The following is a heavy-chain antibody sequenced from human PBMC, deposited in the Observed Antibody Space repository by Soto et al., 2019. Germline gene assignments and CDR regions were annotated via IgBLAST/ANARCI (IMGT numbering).Heavy chain of an antibody. V-gene: IGHV3-64*01. CDR2: ISSNGGST. D-gene: IGHD4-17*01. J-gene: IGHJ3*02. Sequence: EVQLVESGGGLVQPGGSLRLSCAASGFTFSSYAMHWVRQAPGKGLEYVSAISSNGGSTYYANSVKGRFTISRDNSKNTRYLQRGSLRAEDMAVYYCARDGLRQYACDIWGQGTMVTVSS. CDR1: GFTFSSYA. CDR3: ARDGLRQYACDI.